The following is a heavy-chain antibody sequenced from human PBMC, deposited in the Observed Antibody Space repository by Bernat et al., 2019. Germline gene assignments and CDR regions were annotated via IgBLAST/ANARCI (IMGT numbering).Heavy chain of an antibody. CDR2: IYYSGST. D-gene: IGHD5-12*01. J-gene: IGHJ4*02. Sequence: QLQLQELGPGLVKPSETLSLTCTVSGGSISSSSYYWGWIRQPPGKGLEWIGSIYYSGSTYYNPSLESRVTISVDTSKNQFSLKLSSVTAADTAVYYCARLNIVATTFDYWGQGTLVTVSS. CDR3: ARLNIVATTFDY. CDR1: GGSISSSSYY. V-gene: IGHV4-39*01.